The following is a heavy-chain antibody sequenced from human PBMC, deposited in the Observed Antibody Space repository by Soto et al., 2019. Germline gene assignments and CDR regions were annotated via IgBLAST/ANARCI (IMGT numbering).Heavy chain of an antibody. CDR1: GFSFSSYA. J-gene: IGHJ4*02. Sequence: DVQLLESGGDLVQPGGSLRLSCGASGFSFSSYAMAWVRQVPGKGLEWLSVITVRGHTTYYADSVRGRFTISRDDSRDTLYLQLNSLRGEETAVYFCARGLAAGGTGGLTYYFDFWGQGTLVTVSP. D-gene: IGHD6-13*01. CDR2: ITVRGHTT. V-gene: IGHV3-23*01. CDR3: ARGLAAGGTGGLTYYFDF.